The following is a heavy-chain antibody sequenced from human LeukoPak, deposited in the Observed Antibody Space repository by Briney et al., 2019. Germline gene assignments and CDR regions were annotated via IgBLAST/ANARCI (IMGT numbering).Heavy chain of an antibody. V-gene: IGHV3-48*02. Sequence: GSLRLSCAASGFTFSSYSMNWVRQAPGKGLEWVSSISSSSSTIYYADSVKGRFTISRDNAKNSLYLQMNSLRDEDTAVYYCARDGVGYYDSSGYPNWFDPWGQGTLVTVSS. CDR3: ARDGVGYYDSSGYPNWFDP. D-gene: IGHD3-22*01. CDR1: GFTFSSYS. J-gene: IGHJ5*02. CDR2: ISSSSSTI.